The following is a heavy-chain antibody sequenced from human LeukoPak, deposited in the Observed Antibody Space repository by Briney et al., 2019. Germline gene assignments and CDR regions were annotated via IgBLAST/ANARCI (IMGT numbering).Heavy chain of an antibody. J-gene: IGHJ4*02. D-gene: IGHD2-2*01. CDR3: ARRGGYCSSTSCYGGYFDY. CDR1: GFTFSSYA. V-gene: IGHV3-30*04. Sequence: GGSLRLSCAASGFTFSSYAMHWVRQAPGKGLEWVAVISYDGSNKYYADSVKGRFTISRDNSKNTLYLQMNSLRAEDTAVYYCARRGGYCSSTSCYGGYFDYWGQGILVTVSS. CDR2: ISYDGSNK.